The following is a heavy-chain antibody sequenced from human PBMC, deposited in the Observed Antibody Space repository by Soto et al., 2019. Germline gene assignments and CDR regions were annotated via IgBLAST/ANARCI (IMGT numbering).Heavy chain of an antibody. D-gene: IGHD3-3*01. J-gene: IGHJ4*02. CDR2: INAGNGNT. CDR1: EYTFSSYA. V-gene: IGHV1-3*01. Sequence: QVQLVQSGAEVKKPGASVKISCKAFEYTFSSYAIHWVRQAPGQRLEWMGWINAGNGNTKYSQNFQDRITVSRDTTANPAYMEVSSLRSEDTAVYCCARGGPCPYYDVWRGYCIYFDFWGQGSLVTVSS. CDR3: ARGGPCPYYDVWRGYCIYFDF.